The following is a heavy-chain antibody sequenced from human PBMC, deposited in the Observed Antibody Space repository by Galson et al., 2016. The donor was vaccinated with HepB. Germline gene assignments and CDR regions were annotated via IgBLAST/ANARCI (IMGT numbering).Heavy chain of an antibody. D-gene: IGHD3-22*01. V-gene: IGHV3-7*04. Sequence: SLRLSCAASGFAFSSYWMNWVRQAPGKGLEWVANIRQDGSEKNYVDSVKGRFTISRDNAQNSLYLQMNSLGAEDTAVYYCARVLADAGYYYDSGGRRIEEYYYYGMDVWGQGTTVTVSS. CDR3: ARVLADAGYYYDSGGRRIEEYYYYGMDV. CDR2: IRQDGSEK. CDR1: GFAFSSYW. J-gene: IGHJ6*02.